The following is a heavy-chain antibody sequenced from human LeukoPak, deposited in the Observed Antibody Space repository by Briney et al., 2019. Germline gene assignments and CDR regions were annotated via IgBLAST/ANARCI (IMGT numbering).Heavy chain of an antibody. J-gene: IGHJ6*03. CDR2: INHSGST. Sequence: PSETLSLTCTVSGYSISSGYYWGWIRQSPGKVLEWIGEINHSGSTNYNPSLKSRVTISVDTSKNQFSLKLSSVTAADTAVYYCARGRYSSPFYYYYYMDVWGKGTTVTVSS. CDR1: GYSISSGYY. V-gene: IGHV4-38-2*02. CDR3: ARGRYSSPFYYYYYMDV. D-gene: IGHD6-13*01.